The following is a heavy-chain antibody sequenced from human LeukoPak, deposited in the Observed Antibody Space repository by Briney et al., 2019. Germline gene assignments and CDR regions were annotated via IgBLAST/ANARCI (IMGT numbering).Heavy chain of an antibody. CDR1: GGTLSSYA. CDR2: IIPIFGTA. CDR3: ARGLSDRYCSGGSCYWFDP. J-gene: IGHJ5*02. Sequence: SVKVSCKASGGTLSSYAISWVRQAPGQGLEWMGGIIPIFGTANYAQKFQGRVTITADESTSTAYMELSSLRSEDTAVYYCARGLSDRYCSGGSCYWFDPWGQGTLVTVSS. D-gene: IGHD2-15*01. V-gene: IGHV1-69*01.